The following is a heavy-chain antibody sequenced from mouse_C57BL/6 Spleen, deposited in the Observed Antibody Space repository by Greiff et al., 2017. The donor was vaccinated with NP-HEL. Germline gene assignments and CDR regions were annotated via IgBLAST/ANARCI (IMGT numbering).Heavy chain of an antibody. CDR1: GYTFTSYW. J-gene: IGHJ3*01. CDR3: ARDYYGSSSAWFAY. Sequence: QVQLQQPGAELVKPGASVKMSCKASGYTFTSYWITWVKQRPGQGLEWIGDIYPGSGSTNYNEKFKSKATLTVDTSSSTAYMQLSSLTSEDSAVYYWARDYYGSSSAWFAYWGQGTLVTVSA. V-gene: IGHV1-55*01. CDR2: IYPGSGST. D-gene: IGHD1-1*01.